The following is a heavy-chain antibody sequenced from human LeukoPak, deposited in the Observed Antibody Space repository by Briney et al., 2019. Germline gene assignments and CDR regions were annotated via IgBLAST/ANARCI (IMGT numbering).Heavy chain of an antibody. J-gene: IGHJ4*02. V-gene: IGHV4-4*07. CDR1: GDSINNYY. Sequence: PSETLSLTCTVSGDSINNYYWSWIRQPAGKGLEWIGRIFNSGSTDYNPSLKSRVTMSVDTSRNQFSVKVNSVTAADTAVYYCARGLGVGADRALDYWGQGTLVTVSS. D-gene: IGHD1-26*01. CDR2: IFNSGST. CDR3: ARGLGVGADRALDY.